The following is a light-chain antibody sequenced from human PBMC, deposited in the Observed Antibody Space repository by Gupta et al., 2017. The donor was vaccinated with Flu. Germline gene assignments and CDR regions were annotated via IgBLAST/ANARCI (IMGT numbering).Light chain of an antibody. CDR3: CSYAGSSTLV. CDR1: SSDVGSYNL. V-gene: IGLV2-23*01. CDR2: EGS. Sequence: QSALTQPASVSGSPGQSITISCTVTSSDVGSYNLVSWYQQHPGKAPKLMIYEGSKRPSGVSNRFSGSKSGNTASLTISGLQAEDDADYYCCSYAGSSTLVFGGGTKLTVL. J-gene: IGLJ3*02.